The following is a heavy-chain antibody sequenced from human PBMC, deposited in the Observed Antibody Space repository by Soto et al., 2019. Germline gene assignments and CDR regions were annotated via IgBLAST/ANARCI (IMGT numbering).Heavy chain of an antibody. J-gene: IGHJ4*02. CDR2: INPGNGNT. CDR1: GYTSTSYG. CDR3: ATGGYFASSNYLAY. Sequence: ASVKVSCKASGYTSTSYGINWVRQAPGRGLEWMGWINPGNGNTKYSQQFQGRVIIDRDTSASTAYMELSSLRSEDTAVYYCATGGYFASSNYLAYWGRGTLVTVSS. D-gene: IGHD3-22*01. V-gene: IGHV1-3*01.